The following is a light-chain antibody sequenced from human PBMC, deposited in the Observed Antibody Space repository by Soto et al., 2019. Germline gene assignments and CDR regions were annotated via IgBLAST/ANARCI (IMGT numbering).Light chain of an antibody. CDR2: DVT. Sequence: QSALTQSPSASGSPGQSVTISCTGTSSDIGGYNSVSWYQQHPGKAPKVRIYDVTKRPSGVPDRFSGSKSGNTASLTVSALQAEDAADYYCSSYTDTKRLVFGTGTKLTVL. V-gene: IGLV2-8*01. CDR3: SSYTDTKRLV. CDR1: SSDIGGYNS. J-gene: IGLJ1*01.